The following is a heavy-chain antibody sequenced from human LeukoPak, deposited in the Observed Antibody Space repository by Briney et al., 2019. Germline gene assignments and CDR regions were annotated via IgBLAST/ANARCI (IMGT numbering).Heavy chain of an antibody. CDR1: GFTFSSYE. CDR2: ISSSGSSI. Sequence: GGSLRLSCAASGFTFSSYEMNWVRPAPGKGLEWVSYISSSGSSIDYADSVKGRFTISRDNAKNSLYLQMSSLRAEDTAVYYCARAFLYYFDSTGYYRAFDIWGQGTMVTVSS. D-gene: IGHD3-22*01. CDR3: ARAFLYYFDSTGYYRAFDI. V-gene: IGHV3-48*03. J-gene: IGHJ3*02.